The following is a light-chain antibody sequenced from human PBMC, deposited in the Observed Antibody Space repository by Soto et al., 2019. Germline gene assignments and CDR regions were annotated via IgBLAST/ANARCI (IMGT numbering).Light chain of an antibody. Sequence: DTQMTQSPSSLSASVGDRVTITCRASQSISRNLNWYQQKPGRAPKLLIYAASSLLSGVPSRFSGSGSGTDFTLTISGLQPDDFATYYCQQSYSTPHTFGQGTKLEIK. V-gene: IGKV1-39*01. J-gene: IGKJ2*01. CDR2: AAS. CDR1: QSISRN. CDR3: QQSYSTPHT.